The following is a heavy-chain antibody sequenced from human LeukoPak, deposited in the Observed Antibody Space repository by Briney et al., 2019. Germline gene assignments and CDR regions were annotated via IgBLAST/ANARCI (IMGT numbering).Heavy chain of an antibody. CDR3: ARDGLNAPIGILKNTAMVPYYYYYMDV. CDR1: GYTFTSYY. Sequence: ASVKVSCKPSGYTFTSYYMHWVRQPPGQGLEWMGIINPSVGNTSHTQKFQGRVTMTRDMSTSTVYMKLSSLRSEDTAVYYCARDGLNAPIGILKNTAMVPYYYYYMDVWGKGTTVTVSS. J-gene: IGHJ6*03. V-gene: IGHV1-46*01. CDR2: INPSVGNT. D-gene: IGHD5-18*01.